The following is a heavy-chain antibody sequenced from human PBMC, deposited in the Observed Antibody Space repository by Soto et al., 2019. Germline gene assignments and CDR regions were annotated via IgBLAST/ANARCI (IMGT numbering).Heavy chain of an antibody. CDR2: ISYDGSNE. D-gene: IGHD3-22*01. Sequence: SLRLSCAASGFTVRSYGIHWVRQAPGKGLEWVAGISYDGSNEHYTDSVKGRFTISRDNSKNTLYLQMNSLRAEDTAVYYCAKDTYFYDTSGYYIFDYWGQGTLVTVSS. CDR3: AKDTYFYDTSGYYIFDY. J-gene: IGHJ4*02. CDR1: GFTVRSYG. V-gene: IGHV3-30*18.